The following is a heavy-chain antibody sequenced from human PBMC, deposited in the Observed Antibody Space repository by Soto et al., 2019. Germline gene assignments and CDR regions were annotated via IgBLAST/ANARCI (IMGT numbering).Heavy chain of an antibody. J-gene: IGHJ6*02. V-gene: IGHV2-70*01. CDR1: GFSLSTSGMC. CDR2: IDWDDDK. Sequence: GLALVNPTQALTLTCTFSGFSLSTSGMCVSWIRQPPGKSLEWLALIDWDDDKYYSTSLKTRLTISKDTSKNQVVLTMTNMDPVDTATYYCARIRYGSGSLYYYYGMDVWGQGTTVTVSS. D-gene: IGHD3-10*01. CDR3: ARIRYGSGSLYYYYGMDV.